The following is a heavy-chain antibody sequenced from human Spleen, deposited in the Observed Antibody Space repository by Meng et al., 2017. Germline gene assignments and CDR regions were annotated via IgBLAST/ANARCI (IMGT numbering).Heavy chain of an antibody. CDR2: IRQSGTT. CDR3: AGGGVVAWEVLQY. J-gene: IGHJ4*02. Sequence: QVQLQQGGAGLLKPSETLSLPCAVYGGSFNEYFWSWIRQSPGKGLEWIGEIRQSGTTNYNASLRSRATISIDTSKNHFSLKLTSVTAADTAVYYCAGGGVVAWEVLQYLGQGTLVTVSS. D-gene: IGHD1-26*01. CDR1: GGSFNEYF. V-gene: IGHV4-34*01.